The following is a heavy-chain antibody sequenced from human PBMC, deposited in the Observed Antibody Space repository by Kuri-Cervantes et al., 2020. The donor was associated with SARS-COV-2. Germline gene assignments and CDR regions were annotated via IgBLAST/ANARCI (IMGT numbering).Heavy chain of an antibody. Sequence: SVKVSCKASGGTFSSYAISWVRQAPGQGLEWMGGIIPIFGTANYAQTFQGRVTITADESTSTAYMELSSLRSEDTAVYYCASQTTGGVLFWGQGTLVTVSS. CDR2: IIPIFGTA. D-gene: IGHD4-17*01. CDR1: GGTFSSYA. J-gene: IGHJ4*02. CDR3: ASQTTGGVLF. V-gene: IGHV1-69*13.